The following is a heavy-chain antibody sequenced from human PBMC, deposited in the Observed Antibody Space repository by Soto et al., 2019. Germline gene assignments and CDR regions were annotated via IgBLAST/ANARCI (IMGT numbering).Heavy chain of an antibody. CDR3: ARVGKIVVVAATPDSYYYYGMDV. Sequence: GASVKVSCKASGYTFTSYGISWVRQAPGQGLEWMGWISAYNGNTNYAQKLQGRVTMTTDTSTSTAYMELRSLRSDDTAVYYCARVGKIVVVAATPDSYYYYGMDVWGQGTTVTVSS. CDR2: ISAYNGNT. CDR1: GYTFTSYG. D-gene: IGHD2-15*01. J-gene: IGHJ6*02. V-gene: IGHV1-18*01.